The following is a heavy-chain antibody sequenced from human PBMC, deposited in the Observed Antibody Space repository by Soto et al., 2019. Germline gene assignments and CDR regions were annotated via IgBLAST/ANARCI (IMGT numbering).Heavy chain of an antibody. CDR2: ISYDGSNK. Sequence: GGSLRLSCAASGFTFSSYGMHWVRQAPGKGLEWVAVISYDGSNKYYADSVKGRFTISRDNSKNTLYLQMNSLRAEDTAVYYCEKDRGPRRGYSYGYYYYYGMDVWGQGTTVTVSS. CDR1: GFTFSSYG. V-gene: IGHV3-30*18. CDR3: EKDRGPRRGYSYGYYYYYGMDV. J-gene: IGHJ6*02. D-gene: IGHD5-18*01.